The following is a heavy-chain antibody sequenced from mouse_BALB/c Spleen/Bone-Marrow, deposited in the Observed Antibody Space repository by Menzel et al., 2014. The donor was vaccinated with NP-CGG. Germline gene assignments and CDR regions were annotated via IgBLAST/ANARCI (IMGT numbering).Heavy chain of an antibody. CDR2: IWAGGST. D-gene: IGHD1-1*01. V-gene: IGHV2-9*02. Sequence: VHLVESGPGLVAPSQSLSITCTVSEFSLTSXGXHWVRQPPGKGLEWLGVIWAGGSTNYNSALMSRLRISKDNSKSQVFLKMNSLQTDDTAMYYCARGGSSRAWFAYWGQGTLVTVSA. J-gene: IGHJ3*01. CDR1: EFSLTSXG. CDR3: ARGGSSRAWFAY.